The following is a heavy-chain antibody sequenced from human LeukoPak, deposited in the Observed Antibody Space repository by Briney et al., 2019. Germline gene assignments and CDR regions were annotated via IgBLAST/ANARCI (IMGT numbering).Heavy chain of an antibody. CDR3: AKDSISVNTAMGPSLGY. Sequence: GASVKLSCKAFGYTFTGYWMHWVRQAPGQGPEWMGVISPSGGSTIYAQKFKGRVTLARDMSTSTDYLELSSLRSEDTAVYYCAKDSISVNTAMGPSLGYWGQGTLVTVSS. J-gene: IGHJ4*02. CDR1: GYTFTGYW. CDR2: ISPSGGST. D-gene: IGHD5-18*01. V-gene: IGHV1-46*01.